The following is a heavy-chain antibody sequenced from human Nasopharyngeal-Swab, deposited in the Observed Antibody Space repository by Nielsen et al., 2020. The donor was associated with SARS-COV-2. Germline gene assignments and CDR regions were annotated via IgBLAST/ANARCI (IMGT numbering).Heavy chain of an antibody. J-gene: IGHJ6*02. CDR2: ISSSSSYI. D-gene: IGHD1-1*01. CDR1: GFTFSSYS. V-gene: IGHV3-21*01. Sequence: GESLKISCAASGFTFSSYSMNWVHQAPGKGLEWVSSISSSSSYIYYADSVKGRFTISRDNAKNSLYLQMNSLRAEDTAMYYCARVSGTQSIYYYYGMDVWGQGTTVTVSS. CDR3: ARVSGTQSIYYYYGMDV.